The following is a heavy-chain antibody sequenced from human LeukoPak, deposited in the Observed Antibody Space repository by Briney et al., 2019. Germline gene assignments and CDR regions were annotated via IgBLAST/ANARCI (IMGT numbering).Heavy chain of an antibody. D-gene: IGHD4-17*01. CDR2: IKQDGSEK. Sequence: PGGSLRLSCAASGFTFSSYWMSWVRQAPGKGLEWVANIKQDGSEKYYVDSVKGRFTISRDNAKNSLYLQMNSLRAEDTAVYYCARGSDYDDAPDYMDVWGKGTTVTVSS. CDR3: ARGSDYDDAPDYMDV. V-gene: IGHV3-7*01. CDR1: GFTFSSYW. J-gene: IGHJ6*03.